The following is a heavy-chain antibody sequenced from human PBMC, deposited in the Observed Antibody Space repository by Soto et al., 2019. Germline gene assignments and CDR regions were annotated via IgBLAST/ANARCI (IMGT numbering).Heavy chain of an antibody. J-gene: IGHJ4*01. CDR1: GDSVSSNSAA. CDR3: ARHDYGDSNIDY. CDR2: KYYRFKCYN. V-gene: IGHV6-1*01. Sequence: SQTLSLTCAISGDSVSSNSAAWNWIRQSPSRGLEWLGRKYYRFKCYNDFAVSVKCRITIDADTSKNQFFLQLTSVTPEDTAVYYCARHDYGDSNIDYWGQGTLVTISS. D-gene: IGHD4-17*01.